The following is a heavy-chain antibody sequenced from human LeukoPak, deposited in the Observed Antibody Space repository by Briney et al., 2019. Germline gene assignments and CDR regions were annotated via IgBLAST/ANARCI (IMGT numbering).Heavy chain of an antibody. J-gene: IGHJ5*02. Sequence: GGSLRLSCTASGFTFGDYAMSWVRQAPGRGLEWVSVMYSGGSTYYADSVKGRFTISRDNSKNTLYLQMNSLRAEDTAVYYCARDLGQYYDTSDNWFDPWGQGTLVTVSS. CDR1: GFTFGDYA. CDR3: ARDLGQYYDTSDNWFDP. D-gene: IGHD3-22*01. CDR2: MYSGGST. V-gene: IGHV3-66*01.